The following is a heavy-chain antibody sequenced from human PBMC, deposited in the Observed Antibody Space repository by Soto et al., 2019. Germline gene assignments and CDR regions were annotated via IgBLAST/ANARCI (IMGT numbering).Heavy chain of an antibody. CDR3: ARGSWDDVTGHYYMDV. D-gene: IGHD1-1*01. Sequence: HVQLQQSGPGLVEPSQTLSLTYDISGDSVSSNSAAWNWIRQTPSRGLEWLGRTYYRAKWYSNYAVSVKSRITVNPDTSKNPFSLQLNSVTPEDTAVYYCARGSWDDVTGHYYMDVWGKGTTVTVSS. CDR2: TYYRAKWYS. CDR1: GDSVSSNSAA. V-gene: IGHV6-1*01. J-gene: IGHJ6*03.